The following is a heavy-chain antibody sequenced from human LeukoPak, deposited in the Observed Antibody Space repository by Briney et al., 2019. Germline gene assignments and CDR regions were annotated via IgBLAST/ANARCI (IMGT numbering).Heavy chain of an antibody. Sequence: GASVKVSCKASGYTFTSYGISWVRQAPGQGLEWMGWISAYNGNTNYAQKFQGRVTMTTDTSTSTAYMELRSLRSDDTAVYYCARASPGIAARPYYFDYWGQGTLVTVSS. D-gene: IGHD6-6*01. V-gene: IGHV1-18*01. CDR3: ARASPGIAARPYYFDY. CDR2: ISAYNGNT. J-gene: IGHJ4*02. CDR1: GYTFTSYG.